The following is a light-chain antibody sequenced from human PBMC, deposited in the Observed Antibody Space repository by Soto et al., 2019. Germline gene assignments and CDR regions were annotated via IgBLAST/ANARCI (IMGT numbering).Light chain of an antibody. CDR2: WAS. J-gene: IGKJ1*01. Sequence: DILRTHSPDSLAVSMGERATINCKSSQSVLYSSNNKNYLAWYQQKPGQPPKLLIYWASTRESGVPDRFSGSGSGTEFTPTISNIQPDDFATYYCQQFRTFGQVTKVDIK. V-gene: IGKV4-1*01. CDR1: QSVLYSSNNKNY. CDR3: QQFRT.